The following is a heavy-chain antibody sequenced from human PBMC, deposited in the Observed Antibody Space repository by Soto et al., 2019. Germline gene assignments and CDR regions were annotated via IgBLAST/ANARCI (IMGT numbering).Heavy chain of an antibody. D-gene: IGHD3-3*01. CDR3: ARGRYYDFWSGKYGMDV. J-gene: IGHJ6*02. CDR2: VNHSGSA. V-gene: IGHV4-34*01. CDR1: GGSFIGYY. Sequence: SETLSLTCAVYGGSFIGYYWCWICQPPGQGLEWIGEVNHSGSATSNPNLKSRVTISVDTSNNQFSLKLSSVTAADTAVYYCARGRYYDFWSGKYGMDVWGQGTTVTVSS.